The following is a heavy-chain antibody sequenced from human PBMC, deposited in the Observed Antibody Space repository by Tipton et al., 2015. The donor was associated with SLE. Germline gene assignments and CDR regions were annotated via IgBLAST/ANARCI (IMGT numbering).Heavy chain of an antibody. D-gene: IGHD5-12*01. CDR3: ARDVPGKSGYQILF. V-gene: IGHV3-74*01. J-gene: IGHJ4*02. CDR1: GFTFSSYW. CDR2: INGDGNSR. Sequence: SLRLSCVASGFTFSSYWMHWVRQAPGKGLEWVSRINGDGNSRSYADSVKGRFTISRDNAENTLYLQMNSLRAEDTAMYYCARDVPGKSGYQILFWGQGTLVTVSS.